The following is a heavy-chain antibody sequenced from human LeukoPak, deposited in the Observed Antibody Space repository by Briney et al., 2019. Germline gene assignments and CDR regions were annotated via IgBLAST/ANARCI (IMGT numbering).Heavy chain of an antibody. CDR2: IYTGGSI. D-gene: IGHD6-19*01. CDR1: GGSINDGTFY. J-gene: IGHJ4*02. V-gene: IGHV4-61*02. Sequence: SSQTLSLTCTISGGSINDGTFYWSWIRQPAGKGLEWIGRIYTGGSITYNPSLKSRATISIDTSKNQFSLKLSSVTAADTAVYYCARHCKGIAVAGTICYWGQGTLVIVSS. CDR3: ARHCKGIAVAGTICY.